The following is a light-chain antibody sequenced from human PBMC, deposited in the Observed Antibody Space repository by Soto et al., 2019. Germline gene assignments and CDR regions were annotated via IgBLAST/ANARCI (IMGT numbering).Light chain of an antibody. CDR3: SSYTISKKGV. Sequence: QSALTQPASVSGSPGQSITISCTGTTTDIGTYNYVSWYQHHPGKAPKLILYEVSNRPSGVSTRFSGSKSGNTASLTISGLQAEDEADYYCSSYTISKKGVFGGGTKVTVL. CDR2: EVS. J-gene: IGLJ3*02. CDR1: TTDIGTYNY. V-gene: IGLV2-14*01.